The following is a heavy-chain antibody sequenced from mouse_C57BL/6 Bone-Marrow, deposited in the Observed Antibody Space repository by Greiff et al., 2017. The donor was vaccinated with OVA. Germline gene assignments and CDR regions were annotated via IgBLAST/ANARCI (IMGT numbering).Heavy chain of an antibody. Sequence: QLQQPGAELVKPGASVKLSCKASGYTFTSYWMHWVKQRPGRGLEWIGRIDPNSGGTKDNEKFKSKATLTVDKPSSTAYMQLSSLTSEDSAVYYCARSYYGSSYRYWYFDVWGTGTTVTVSS. CDR1: GYTFTSYW. CDR3: ARSYYGSSYRYWYFDV. D-gene: IGHD1-1*01. V-gene: IGHV1-72*01. CDR2: IDPNSGGT. J-gene: IGHJ1*03.